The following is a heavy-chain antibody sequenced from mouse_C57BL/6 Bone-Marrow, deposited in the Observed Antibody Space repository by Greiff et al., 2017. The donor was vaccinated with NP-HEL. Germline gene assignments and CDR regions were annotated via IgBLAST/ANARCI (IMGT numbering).Heavy chain of an antibody. CDR3: AREESYGYDSYYFDY. CDR2: IYPGGGYT. J-gene: IGHJ2*01. V-gene: IGHV1-63*01. Sequence: QVQLQQSGAELVRPGTSVKMSCKASGYTFTNYWIGWAKQRPGHGLEWIGDIYPGGGYTNYNEKFKGKATLTADKSSSTAYMQFSSLTSEDSAIYYCAREESYGYDSYYFDYWGQGTTLTVSS. CDR1: GYTFTNYW. D-gene: IGHD2-2*01.